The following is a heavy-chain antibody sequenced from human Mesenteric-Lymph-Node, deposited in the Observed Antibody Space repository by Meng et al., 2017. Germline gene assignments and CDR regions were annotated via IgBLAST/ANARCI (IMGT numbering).Heavy chain of an antibody. D-gene: IGHD3-10*01. CDR1: GGSISSGGYY. V-gene: IGHV4-31*03. Sequence: QVALQESGPGLVKPSHTLSLTCTVSGGSISSGGYYWSWIRQHPGKGLEWIGYIHSSGSTYYNPSLRSRLTISVDTSKNQFSLKLSSVTAADTAVYYCARASYGSGSPLGESWFDPWGQGTLVTVSS. J-gene: IGHJ5*02. CDR3: ARASYGSGSPLGESWFDP. CDR2: IHSSGST.